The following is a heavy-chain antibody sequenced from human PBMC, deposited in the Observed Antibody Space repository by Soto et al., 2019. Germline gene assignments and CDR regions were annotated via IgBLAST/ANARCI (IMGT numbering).Heavy chain of an antibody. V-gene: IGHV4-30-2*03. J-gene: IGHJ6*02. D-gene: IGHD5-18*01. Sequence: PSETLSLTCAVSGGSISSGGSSWSWIRQPPGKGLEWIGYIYHSGSTYYNPSLKSRVTISVDTSKNQFSLKLSSVTAADTAVYYCARRGGYSYGLNYYYGMYVWGQGTTVTVS. CDR1: GGSISSGGSS. CDR2: IYHSGST. CDR3: ARRGGYSYGLNYYYGMYV.